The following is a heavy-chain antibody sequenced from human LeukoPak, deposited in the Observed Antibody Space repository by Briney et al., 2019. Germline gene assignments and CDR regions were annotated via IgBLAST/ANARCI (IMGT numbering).Heavy chain of an antibody. CDR3: AKSRSEKVVPAAIPDDY. J-gene: IGHJ4*02. CDR2: IRYDGSNK. Sequence: PGGSLRLSCAASGFTFSSYGMHWVRQAPGKGLEWVAFIRYDGSNKYYADCVKGRFTISRDNSKNTLYLQMNSLRAEDTAVYYCAKSRSEKVVPAAIPDDYWGQGTLVTVSS. V-gene: IGHV3-30*02. D-gene: IGHD2-2*02. CDR1: GFTFSSYG.